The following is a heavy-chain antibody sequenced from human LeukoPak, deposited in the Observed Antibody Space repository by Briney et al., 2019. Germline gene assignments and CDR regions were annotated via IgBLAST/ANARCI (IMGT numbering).Heavy chain of an antibody. J-gene: IGHJ4*02. CDR1: GFTFSTYG. CDR3: ARGGYTNNWSLWPY. Sequence: GGSLRLSCAASGFTFSTYGITWVRQVPGKGLEWVSGISAISGDTYYAASVKGRFTVSRDNSKNTVHLQMNSLRAEDTAVYYCARGGYTNNWSLWPYWGQGTLVTVSS. V-gene: IGHV3-23*01. CDR2: ISAISGDT. D-gene: IGHD6-13*01.